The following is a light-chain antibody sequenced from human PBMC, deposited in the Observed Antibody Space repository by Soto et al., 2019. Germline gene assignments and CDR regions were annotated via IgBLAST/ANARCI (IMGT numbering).Light chain of an antibody. V-gene: IGKV3-20*01. CDR2: GAS. Sequence: ETVMTHSPATLSVSPGERATLSCRASQSVNSNLAWYQQKPGQAPRLLIYGASNRATGIPDRFSGSGSGTDFTLTISRLEPEDFAVYYCQQYGSSGTFGQGTKVDIK. J-gene: IGKJ1*01. CDR3: QQYGSSGT. CDR1: QSVNSN.